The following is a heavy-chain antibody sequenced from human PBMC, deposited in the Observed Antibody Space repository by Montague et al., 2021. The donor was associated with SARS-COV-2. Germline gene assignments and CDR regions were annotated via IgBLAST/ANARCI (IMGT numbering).Heavy chain of an antibody. CDR2: XXWDDEK. CDR3: ARIWGATRGDAFDI. CDR1: GFSLSTSGMC. Sequence: PALVKPTQTLTLTCTFSGFSLSTSGMCVSWIRQPPGKALEWLALXXWDDEKYYSTSLKTRLTISKDTSKNQVVLTMTNMDPVDTATYYCARIWGATRGDAFDIWGQGTMVTVSS. J-gene: IGHJ3*02. D-gene: IGHD1-26*01. V-gene: IGHV2-70*01.